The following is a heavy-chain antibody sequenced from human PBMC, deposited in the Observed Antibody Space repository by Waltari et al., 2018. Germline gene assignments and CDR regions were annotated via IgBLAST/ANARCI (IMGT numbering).Heavy chain of an antibody. D-gene: IGHD3-16*01. CDR3: ARGGSWFDP. V-gene: IGHV4-59*02. J-gene: IGHJ5*02. CDR1: GGSVSSHY. Sequence: QVHLQESGPGLVKPSETLSLTCSVSGGSVSSHYWSWIRQPPGTGLEWIGYIFSSGSTNYNPSLKSRVTLSIDTSNNQFSLKLTSVTSADTAVYYCARGGSWFDPWGQGTLVTVSS. CDR2: IFSSGST.